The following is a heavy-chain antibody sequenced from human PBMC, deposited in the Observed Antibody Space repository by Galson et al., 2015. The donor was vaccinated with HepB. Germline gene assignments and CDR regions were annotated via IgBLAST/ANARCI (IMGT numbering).Heavy chain of an antibody. CDR1: GFTFSRYS. CDR3: ARPVGNNACPDWSSPFQH. CDR2: ISSSSSTT. Sequence: SLRLSCAASGFTFSRYSMNWIRQVPGKGLEWVSYISSSSSTTYYGDSVKGRFTISRDNAKNSLYLQMTSLRVDDTAVYYCARPVGNNACPDWSSPFQHWGQGTLATVSS. J-gene: IGHJ1*01. V-gene: IGHV3-48*01. D-gene: IGHD1/OR15-1a*01.